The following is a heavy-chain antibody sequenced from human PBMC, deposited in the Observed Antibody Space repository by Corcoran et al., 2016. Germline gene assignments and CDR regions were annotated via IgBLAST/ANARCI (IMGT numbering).Heavy chain of an antibody. Sequence: EVQLVESGGGLVKPGGSLRLSCAASGFTFSSYSMNWVRQAPGKGLEWVSSISSSSSYIYYANSVKGRFTISRDNAKNSLYLQMNSLRAEDTGVYYCARDGGRELLWFGEPHYYYYYGMDVWGQGTTVTVSS. J-gene: IGHJ6*02. V-gene: IGHV3-21*01. CDR1: GFTFSSYS. CDR2: ISSSSSYI. CDR3: ARDGGRELLWFGEPHYYYYYGMDV. D-gene: IGHD3-10*01.